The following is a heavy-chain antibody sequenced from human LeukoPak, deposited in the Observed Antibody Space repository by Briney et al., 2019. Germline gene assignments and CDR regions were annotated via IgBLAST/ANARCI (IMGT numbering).Heavy chain of an antibody. J-gene: IGHJ6*02. CDR3: AREVSASKVGSGENTNYYYGMDV. V-gene: IGHV3-33*01. CDR2: IWYDGSNK. CDR1: GFTFSSYG. D-gene: IGHD3-10*01. Sequence: GGSLRLSCAASGFTFSSYGMHWVRQAPGKGLEWVAVIWYDGSNKYYADSVKGRFTISRDNSKNTLYLQMNSLRAEDTAVYYCAREVSASKVGSGENTNYYYGMDVWGQGTTVTVSS.